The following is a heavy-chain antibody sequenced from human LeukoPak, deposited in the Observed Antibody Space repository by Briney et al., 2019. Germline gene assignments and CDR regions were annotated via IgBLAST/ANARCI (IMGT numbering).Heavy chain of an antibody. Sequence: SETLSLTCTVSGGSISNSSFYWGWIRQSPGKGLEWIGSMYSSEITYYNPSLESRVTISIDTSRNQFSLKLISVTAADTAVYYCATPRRFDAFDIWGQGTMVTVSS. V-gene: IGHV4-39*01. CDR1: GGSISNSSFY. CDR2: MYSSEIT. CDR3: ATPRRFDAFDI. J-gene: IGHJ3*02.